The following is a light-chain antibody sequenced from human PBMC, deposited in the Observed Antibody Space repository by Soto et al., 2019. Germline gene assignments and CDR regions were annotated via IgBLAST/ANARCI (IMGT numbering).Light chain of an antibody. J-gene: IGKJ5*01. CDR3: QQYYDWPIT. CDR2: AAS. Sequence: AIRMTQSPSSFSASTGDRVTITCRASQGISSYLAWYQQKPGKAPKLLIYAASTLQSGVPSRFSGSGSGTDFTLTISCLQSEDFAVYYCQQYYDWPITFGQGTRLEIK. V-gene: IGKV1-8*01. CDR1: QGISSY.